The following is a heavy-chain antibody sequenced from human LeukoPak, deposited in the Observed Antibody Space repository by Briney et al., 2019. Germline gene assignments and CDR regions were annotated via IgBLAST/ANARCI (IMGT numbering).Heavy chain of an antibody. J-gene: IGHJ4*02. CDR2: INYRGST. V-gene: IGHV4-39*07. CDR1: NASISSNTYY. D-gene: IGHD3-16*01. Sequence: SETLSLTCTVSNASISSNTYYRAWIRQPPGKGLEYIGSINYRGSTYYKPSLKSRVTLSVDTSKNQFSLKFNSVSAADTAVYYCATYKYDYVWGNQHFDYWGQGALVAVSS. CDR3: ATYKYDYVWGNQHFDY.